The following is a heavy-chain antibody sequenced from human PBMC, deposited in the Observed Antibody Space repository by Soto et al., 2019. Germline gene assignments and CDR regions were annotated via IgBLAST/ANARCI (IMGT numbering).Heavy chain of an antibody. CDR2: IYYSGST. CDR1: GGSISSYD. Sequence: PSETLCLTCTVSGGSISSYDGSWIRQPPGKGLEWIGYIYYSGSTNYNPSLKSRVTISVDTSKNQFSLKLSSVTAADTAVYYCARRDYVWGSYRSWFDPWGQGTLVTVSS. CDR3: ARRDYVWGSYRSWFDP. D-gene: IGHD3-16*02. J-gene: IGHJ5*02. V-gene: IGHV4-59*01.